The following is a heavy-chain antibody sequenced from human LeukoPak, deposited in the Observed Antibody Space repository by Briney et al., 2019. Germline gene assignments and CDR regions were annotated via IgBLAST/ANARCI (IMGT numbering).Heavy chain of an antibody. CDR3: ARRGQQLGPLYYFDY. Sequence: GESLKISCKGSGYSFTSYWIGWVRQVPGKGLEWMGIIYPGDSDTRYSPSFQGQVTISADKSISTAYLQWSSLKASDTAMYYCARRGQQLGPLYYFDYWGQGTLVTVSS. D-gene: IGHD6-13*01. CDR2: IYPGDSDT. J-gene: IGHJ4*02. CDR1: GYSFTSYW. V-gene: IGHV5-51*01.